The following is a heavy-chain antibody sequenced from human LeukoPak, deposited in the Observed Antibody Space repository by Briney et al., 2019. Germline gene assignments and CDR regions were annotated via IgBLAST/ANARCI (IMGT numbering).Heavy chain of an antibody. CDR2: IRYDGSNK. Sequence: PGGSLRLSCAASGFTFSSYGIHWVRQAPGKGLEWVAFIRYDGSNKYYADSVKGRFTISRDNSKNTLYPQMNSLRAEDTAVYYRAKKYGKLELTYYFDYWGQGTLVTVSS. J-gene: IGHJ4*02. D-gene: IGHD1-7*01. V-gene: IGHV3-30*02. CDR3: AKKYGKLELTYYFDY. CDR1: GFTFSSYG.